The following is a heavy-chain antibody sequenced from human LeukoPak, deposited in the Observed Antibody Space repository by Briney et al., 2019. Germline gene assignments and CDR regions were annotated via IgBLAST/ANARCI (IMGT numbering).Heavy chain of an antibody. V-gene: IGHV4-34*01. J-gene: IGHJ6*03. CDR1: GGSFSGYY. CDR3: ARSRLTYSGSYYYFYMDV. CDR2: INHSGST. Sequence: SETLSLTCAVYGGSFSGYYWSWIRQPPGKGLEWIGEINHSGSTNYNPSLKSRVTISVDTSKNQFSLKLSSVTAADTAVYYCARSRLTYSGSYYYFYMDVWGKGTTVTVSS. D-gene: IGHD3-10*01.